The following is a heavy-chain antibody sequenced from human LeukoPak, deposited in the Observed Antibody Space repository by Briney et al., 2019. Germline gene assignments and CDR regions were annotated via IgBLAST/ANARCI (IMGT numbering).Heavy chain of an antibody. Sequence: GGSLRLSCAASGFTFSSYGMHWVRQAPGKGLEWVTFIRYDGSNKYYADSVKGRFTISRDNSKNTLYLQVNSLRAEDTAVYYCARDSGRYGYYMDVWGKGTTVTVSS. CDR2: IRYDGSNK. CDR1: GFTFSSYG. CDR3: ARDSGRYGYYMDV. J-gene: IGHJ6*04. V-gene: IGHV3-30*02. D-gene: IGHD1-26*01.